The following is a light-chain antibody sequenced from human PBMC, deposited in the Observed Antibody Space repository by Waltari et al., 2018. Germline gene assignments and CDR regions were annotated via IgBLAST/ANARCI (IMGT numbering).Light chain of an antibody. V-gene: IGKV4-1*01. J-gene: IGKJ5*01. CDR2: WAS. CDR1: QSVLYSSNNKNY. CDR3: QQYYSTPIT. Sequence: DIVMTQSPDSLAVSLGERSTIHFKSSQSVLYSSNNKNYLAWYQQKPGQPPKLLIYWASTRESGVPDRFSGSGSGTDFTLTISSLQAEDVAVYYCQQYYSTPITFGQGTRLEIK.